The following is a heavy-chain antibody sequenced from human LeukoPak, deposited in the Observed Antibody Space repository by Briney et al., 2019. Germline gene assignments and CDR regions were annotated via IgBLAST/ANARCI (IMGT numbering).Heavy chain of an antibody. V-gene: IGHV4-4*02. CDR2: IYHSGST. CDR3: ARGYAHPRDDYGNFFDY. D-gene: IGHD4-11*01. Sequence: PSETLSLTCAVSGGSISSSNWWSWVRQPPGKGLEWIGEIYHSGSTNYNPSLKSRVTISVDKSKNQFSLKLSSVTAADTAVYYCARGYAHPRDDYGNFFDYWGQGTLVTVSS. CDR1: GGSISSSNW. J-gene: IGHJ4*02.